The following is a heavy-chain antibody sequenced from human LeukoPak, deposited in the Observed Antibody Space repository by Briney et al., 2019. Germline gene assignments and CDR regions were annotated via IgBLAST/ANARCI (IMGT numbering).Heavy chain of an antibody. Sequence: GGSLRLSCAASGFPYDDYPMYWVRQAPGKGLEWVSGIYWNSGSTDSADSVKGRFTISRDNAKNSLFLQMNSLRAEDTALYYCATRSRGYSYGGFDYWGQGTLVTVSS. V-gene: IGHV3-9*01. CDR1: GFPYDDYP. D-gene: IGHD5-18*01. CDR3: ATRSRGYSYGGFDY. J-gene: IGHJ4*02. CDR2: IYWNSGST.